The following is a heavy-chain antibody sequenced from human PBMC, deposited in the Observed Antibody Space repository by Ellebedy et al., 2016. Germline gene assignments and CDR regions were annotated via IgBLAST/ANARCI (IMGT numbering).Heavy chain of an antibody. Sequence: ASVKVSXXASGYTFTSYYMHWVRQAPGQGLEWMGIINPSGGSTNYAQKFQGRVTITADESTSTAYMELSSLRSEDTAVYYCARADQEEWELAAWGQGTLVTVSS. CDR2: INPSGGST. CDR3: ARADQEEWELAA. V-gene: IGHV1-46*01. J-gene: IGHJ5*02. D-gene: IGHD1-26*01. CDR1: GYTFTSYY.